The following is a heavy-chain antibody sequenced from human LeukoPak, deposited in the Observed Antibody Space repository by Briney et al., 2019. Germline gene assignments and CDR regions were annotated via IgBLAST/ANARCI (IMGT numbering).Heavy chain of an antibody. J-gene: IGHJ4*02. D-gene: IGHD2-15*01. V-gene: IGHV3-53*01. CDR2: IYSGGST. Sequence: GGSLRLSCAASGFTVSSNYMSWVRQAPGKGLEWVSVIYSGGSTYYADSVKGRFTISRDNSKNTQYLQMNSRRGEDTAVDYWGXGEXXXSGXSCYFRTTPFDYWGQGTLVTVSS. CDR3: GXGEXXXSGXSCYFRTTPFDY. CDR1: GFTVSSNY.